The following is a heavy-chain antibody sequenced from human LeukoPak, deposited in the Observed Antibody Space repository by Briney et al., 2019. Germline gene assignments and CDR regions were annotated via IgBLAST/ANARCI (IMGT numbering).Heavy chain of an antibody. CDR1: GGSISSGGYY. D-gene: IGHD6-19*01. CDR2: ISGSGGST. Sequence: PSETLSLTCTVSGGSISSGGYYWSWVRQAPGKGLEWVSAISGSGGSTYYADSVKGRFTISRDNSKNTLYLQMNSLRAKDTAVYYCAKQTHSSGVFDYWGQGTLVTVSS. CDR3: AKQTHSSGVFDY. J-gene: IGHJ4*02. V-gene: IGHV3-23*01.